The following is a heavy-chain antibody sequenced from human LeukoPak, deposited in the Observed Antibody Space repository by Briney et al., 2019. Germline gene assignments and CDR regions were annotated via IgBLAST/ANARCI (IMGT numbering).Heavy chain of an antibody. D-gene: IGHD3-3*02. J-gene: IGHJ4*02. Sequence: SETLSLTCAVYGGSFSGHYWSWIRQPPGKGLEWIGEINHSGSTNYNPSLKSRVTISVDTSKNQFSLKLSSVTAADTAVYYCARNSIDPYYFDYWGQGTLVTVSS. V-gene: IGHV4-34*01. CDR2: INHSGST. CDR1: GGSFSGHY. CDR3: ARNSIDPYYFDY.